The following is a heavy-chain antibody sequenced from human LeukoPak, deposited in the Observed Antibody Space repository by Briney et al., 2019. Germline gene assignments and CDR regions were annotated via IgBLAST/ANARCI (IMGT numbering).Heavy chain of an antibody. CDR3: ARRRGIAAAGTELY. CDR1: GFTFSSYA. V-gene: IGHV3-23*01. D-gene: IGHD6-13*01. J-gene: IGHJ4*02. Sequence: GGSLRLSCAASGFTFSSYAMSWVRQAPGKGLEWVSAISGSGGSTYYADSVKGRFTISRDNSKNTLYPQMNSLRAEDTAVYYCARRRGIAAAGTELYWGQGTLVTVSS. CDR2: ISGSGGST.